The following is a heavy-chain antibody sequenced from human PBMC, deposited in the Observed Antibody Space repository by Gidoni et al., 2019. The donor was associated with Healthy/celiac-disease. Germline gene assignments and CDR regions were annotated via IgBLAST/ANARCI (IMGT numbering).Heavy chain of an antibody. D-gene: IGHD1-1*01. V-gene: IGHV4-30-2*01. CDR2: IYHSGST. CDR3: ARAGDWNDGLVDAFDI. CDR1: GGSISSGGYS. J-gene: IGHJ3*02. Sequence: QLQLQESGSGLVKPSQTLSLTCTVAGGSISSGGYSWSWIRPPPGKGLEWIGYIYHSGSTYYNPSLKSRVTISVDRSKNQFSLKLSSVTAADTAVYYCARAGDWNDGLVDAFDIWGQGTMVTVSS.